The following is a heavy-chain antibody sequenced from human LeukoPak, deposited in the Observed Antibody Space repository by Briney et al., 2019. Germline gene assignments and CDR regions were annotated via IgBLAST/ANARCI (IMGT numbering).Heavy chain of an antibody. CDR1: GYTFTNYG. CDR2: ISGFNGIT. D-gene: IGHD6-6*01. J-gene: IGHJ4*02. V-gene: IGHV1-18*01. CDR3: AGKAYSSSSPLDY. Sequence: ASVKVSCKASGYTFTNYGLSWVRQAPGQGLEWMGWISGFNGITNYAQKLQGRVTMTTDTSTSTAYMELRSLRSDDTAVYYCAGKAYSSSSPLDYWGQGTLVTVSS.